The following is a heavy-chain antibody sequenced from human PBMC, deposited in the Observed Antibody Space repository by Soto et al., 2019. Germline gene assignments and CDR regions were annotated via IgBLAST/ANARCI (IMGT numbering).Heavy chain of an antibody. J-gene: IGHJ3*02. D-gene: IGHD3-22*01. CDR1: GVSVSSGSYY. V-gene: IGHV4-61*01. CDR2: IYYNGNT. CDR3: AREEYYDSSGYARAFDI. Sequence: SDTLSLTCTVSGVSVSSGSYYWSWIRQPPGKGLEWIGYIYYNGNTNYNPSLKSRVTKSVDMSKNQFSLKLTSVTAADTAVYYCAREEYYDSSGYARAFDIWGKGTMVTVSS.